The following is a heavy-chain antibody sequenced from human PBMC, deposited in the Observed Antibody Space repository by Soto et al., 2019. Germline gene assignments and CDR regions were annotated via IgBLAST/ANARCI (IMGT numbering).Heavy chain of an antibody. CDR3: AHRLKRGVISIDY. V-gene: IGHV2-5*02. CDR2: IYWDDTK. CDR1: DFSLSASGVA. J-gene: IGHJ4*02. Sequence: QITLKESGPTLVKPTQTLTLTCSFSDFSLSASGVAVGWIRQPPGKALEWLGIIYWDDTKRYSPSLESRVTITKDRSKNQVVLTMTDMDPVDTATYYCAHRLKRGVISIDYWGQGTVVTVSS. D-gene: IGHD3-10*01.